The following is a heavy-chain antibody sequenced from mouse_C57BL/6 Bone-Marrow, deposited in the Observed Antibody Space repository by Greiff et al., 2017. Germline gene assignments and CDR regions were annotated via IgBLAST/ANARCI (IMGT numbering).Heavy chain of an antibody. CDR1: GFTFSDYY. CDR3: ARQRNGYDFDY. J-gene: IGHJ2*01. Sequence: EVKLMESGGGLVQPGGSLKLSCAASGFTFSDYYMYWVRQTPEKRLEWVAYISNGGGSTYYPDTVKGRFTISRDNAKNTLYLQMSRLKSEDTAMYYCARQRNGYDFDYWGQGTTLTVSS. V-gene: IGHV5-12*01. CDR2: ISNGGGST. D-gene: IGHD2-2*01.